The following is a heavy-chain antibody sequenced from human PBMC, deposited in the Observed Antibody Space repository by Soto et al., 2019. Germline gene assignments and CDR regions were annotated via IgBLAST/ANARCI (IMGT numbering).Heavy chain of an antibody. J-gene: IGHJ3*02. CDR2: ISNDGNRK. Sequence: GGSLRLSCAASGFSFSSYGMHWVRQAPGRGLEWVTVISNDGNRKYYGESVKGRFSVSRDNDKDTLYLQMNGLRPEDTGVYYCAKDRRQLSALDMWGQGATVTVSS. D-gene: IGHD6-6*01. V-gene: IGHV3-30*18. CDR1: GFSFSSYG. CDR3: AKDRRQLSALDM.